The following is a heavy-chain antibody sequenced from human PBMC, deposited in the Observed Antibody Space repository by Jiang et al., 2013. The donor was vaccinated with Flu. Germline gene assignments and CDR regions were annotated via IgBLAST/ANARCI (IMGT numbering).Heavy chain of an antibody. CDR1: GFTVSSNY. J-gene: IGHJ6*02. V-gene: IGHV3-66*01. CDR3: ARDRGVVVPAAIGGMDV. Sequence: VQLVESGGGLVQPGGSLRLSCAASGFTVSSNYMSWVRQAPGKGLEWVSVIYSGGSTYYADSVKGRFTISRDNSKNTLYLQMNSLRAEDTAVYYCARDRGVVVPAAIGGMDVWGQGTTGHRLL. CDR2: IYSGGST. D-gene: IGHD2-2*01.